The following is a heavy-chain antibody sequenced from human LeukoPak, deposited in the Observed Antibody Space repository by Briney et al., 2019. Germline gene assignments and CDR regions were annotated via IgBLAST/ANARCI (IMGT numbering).Heavy chain of an antibody. CDR3: ARDRYGDYSLDY. D-gene: IGHD4-17*01. J-gene: IGHJ4*02. V-gene: IGHV3-33*01. CDR1: GFTFSSYG. Sequence: PGGSLRLSCAASGFTFSSYGMHWVRQAPGKGLEWVAVIWYDGSNKYYADSVKGRFTISRDNAKNSLYLQMNSLRAEDTAVYYCARDRYGDYSLDYWGQGTLVTVSS. CDR2: IWYDGSNK.